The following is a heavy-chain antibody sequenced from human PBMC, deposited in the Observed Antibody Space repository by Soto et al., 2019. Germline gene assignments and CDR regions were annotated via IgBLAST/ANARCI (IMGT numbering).Heavy chain of an antibody. CDR2: IYYSGST. J-gene: IGHJ5*02. CDR1: GGSISSGGYY. CDR3: ARGDPPASWFDP. Sequence: SETLSLTCTVSGGSISSGGYYWSWIRQHPGKGLEWIGYIYYSGSTYYNPSLKSRVTISVDTSKNQFSLKLSSVTAADTAVYYCARGDPPASWFDPWGQGTLVTVSS. V-gene: IGHV4-31*03.